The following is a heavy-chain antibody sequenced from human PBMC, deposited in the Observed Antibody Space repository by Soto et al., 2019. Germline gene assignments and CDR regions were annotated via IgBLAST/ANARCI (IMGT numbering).Heavy chain of an antibody. Sequence: SLRLSCTASGFTFGDYAMSWVRQAPGKGLEWVGFIRSKAYGGTTEYAASVKGRFTISRDDSKSIAYLQMNSLKTEDTAVYYCTRESSVGATARWGQGTPVTVSS. J-gene: IGHJ4*02. D-gene: IGHD1-26*01. V-gene: IGHV3-49*04. CDR3: TRESSVGATAR. CDR1: GFTFGDYA. CDR2: IRSKAYGGTT.